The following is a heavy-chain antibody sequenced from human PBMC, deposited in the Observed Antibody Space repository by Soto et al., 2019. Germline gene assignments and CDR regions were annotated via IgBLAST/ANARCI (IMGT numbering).Heavy chain of an antibody. D-gene: IGHD6-13*01. J-gene: IGHJ6*02. CDR2: IYYSGST. V-gene: IGHV4-31*03. CDR3: ARDPIAAAGSQKNYYYYGMDV. Sequence: PSETLSLTCTVSGGSISSGGYYWSWIRQHPGKGLEWIGYIYYSGSTYYNPSLKSRVTISVDASKNQFSLKLSSVTAADTAVYYCARDPIAAAGSQKNYYYYGMDVWGQGTTVTVSS. CDR1: GGSISSGGYY.